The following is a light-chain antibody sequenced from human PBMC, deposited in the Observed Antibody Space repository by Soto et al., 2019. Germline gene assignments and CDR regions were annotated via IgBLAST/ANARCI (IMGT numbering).Light chain of an antibody. V-gene: IGKV3-15*01. CDR3: QQYMNWPT. Sequence: EIVMTQSPAPLSVSPGEGATLSCRASQSIKRSSLAWYQQQPVPAPRLLIFGASTRVTGIPARFSGSGSGKDSSITISSLQSEDSAVYYCQQYMNWPTFGQGTRLEIK. CDR2: GAS. J-gene: IGKJ5*01. CDR1: QSIKRSS.